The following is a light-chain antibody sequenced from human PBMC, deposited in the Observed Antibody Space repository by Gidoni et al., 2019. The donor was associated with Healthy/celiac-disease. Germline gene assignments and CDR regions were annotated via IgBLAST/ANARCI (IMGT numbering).Light chain of an antibody. Sequence: AIQMTQSPSSLSASVGDRVTITCRASQGIRNDLGWYQQKPGKAPKRLIYAASSLLSGVPSRFSGSGTGTYCTLTISSLQPEDFATYYCLQDYNYPLTFGGGTKVEIK. CDR3: LQDYNYPLT. CDR1: QGIRND. V-gene: IGKV1-6*01. CDR2: AAS. J-gene: IGKJ4*01.